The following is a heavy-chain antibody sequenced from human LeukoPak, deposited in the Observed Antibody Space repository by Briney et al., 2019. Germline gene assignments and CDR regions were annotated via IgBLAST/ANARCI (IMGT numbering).Heavy chain of an antibody. V-gene: IGHV3-21*01. CDR3: APLPSQLVLVTT. J-gene: IGHJ5*02. Sequence: GGSLRLSCVASGFTFNSYSMDWVRQAPGKGLEWVSSISSGSTHKYYADSVKGRFTISRDNAKNSVYLQMNSLRGEDSAVYYCAPLPSQLVLVTTWGQGTLVTVSS. D-gene: IGHD6-13*01. CDR2: ISSGSTHK. CDR1: GFTFNSYS.